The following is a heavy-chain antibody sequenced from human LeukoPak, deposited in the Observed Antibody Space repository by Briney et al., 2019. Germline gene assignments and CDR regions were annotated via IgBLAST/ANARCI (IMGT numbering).Heavy chain of an antibody. Sequence: GGSLRLSCAASGFTVSSNYMSWVRQAPGKGLEWVSVIYSGGSTYYADSVEGRFTISRDNSKNTLYLQMNSLRAEDTAVYYCARGGFYVAARAFDYWGQGTLVTVSS. D-gene: IGHD6-6*01. J-gene: IGHJ4*02. CDR3: ARGGFYVAARAFDY. V-gene: IGHV3-53*01. CDR2: IYSGGST. CDR1: GFTVSSNY.